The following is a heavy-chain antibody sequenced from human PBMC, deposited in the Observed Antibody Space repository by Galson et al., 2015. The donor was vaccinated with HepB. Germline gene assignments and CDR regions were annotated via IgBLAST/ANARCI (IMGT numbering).Heavy chain of an antibody. V-gene: IGHV1-2*06. CDR1: GYTFIGYY. J-gene: IGHJ6*02. D-gene: IGHD3-10*01. CDR2: INPNSGGGT. CDR3: ARDVSKWFGELADYYYAMDV. Sequence: SVKVSCKASGYTFIGYYIHWVRQAPGQGLEWMGRINPNSGGGTNYAEKFQGRVTMTRDTSICIAYMELSGLRSDDTAVYYCARDVSKWFGELADYYYAMDVWGQGTTVTVSS.